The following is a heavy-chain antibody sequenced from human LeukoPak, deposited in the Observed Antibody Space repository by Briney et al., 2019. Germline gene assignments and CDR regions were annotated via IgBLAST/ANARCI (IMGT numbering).Heavy chain of an antibody. CDR3: ARGVVPAAIGYFDY. CDR2: IIPIFGTA. Sequence: SVKVSCKASGGTFSSYAISWVRQAPGQGREGMGGIIPIFGTANYAQKFQGRVTITTDESTSTAYMELSSLRSEDTAVYYCARGVVPAAIGYFDYWGQGTLVTVSS. V-gene: IGHV1-69*05. CDR1: GGTFSSYA. J-gene: IGHJ4*02. D-gene: IGHD2-2*01.